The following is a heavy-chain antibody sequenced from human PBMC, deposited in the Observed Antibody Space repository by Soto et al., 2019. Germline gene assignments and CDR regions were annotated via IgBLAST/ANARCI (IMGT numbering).Heavy chain of an antibody. V-gene: IGHV3-23*01. CDR1: GFNFGAYA. J-gene: IGHJ6*02. Sequence: PGGSLRLSCEASGFNFGAYAMSWVRQAPGKGLEWVSGISGSSSGTYYTDSVKGRFTISRDNSKHTVYLQMNSLRGEDTAVYYCAKDRSENFWVYYYAMDVWGQGTAVTVSS. CDR3: AKDRSENFWVYYYAMDV. D-gene: IGHD6-19*01. CDR2: ISGSSSGT.